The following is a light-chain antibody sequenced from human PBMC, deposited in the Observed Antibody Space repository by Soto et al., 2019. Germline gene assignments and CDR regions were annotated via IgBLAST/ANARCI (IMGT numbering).Light chain of an antibody. CDR2: GAS. V-gene: IGKV3-15*01. CDR3: QQFNNWSPST. Sequence: EIVMTQSPATLSVSPGERATLSCRASQNVGNNLVWYQQKPGQAPRLLIYGASTRAAGIPDRFSGSGSGTEVTVTISGLQSDDVSVYYYQQFNNWSPSTFCQGTKVEIK. CDR1: QNVGNN. J-gene: IGKJ1*01.